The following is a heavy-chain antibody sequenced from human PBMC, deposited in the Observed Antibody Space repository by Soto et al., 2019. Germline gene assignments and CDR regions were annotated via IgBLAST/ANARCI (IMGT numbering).Heavy chain of an antibody. CDR3: ARGSSYYYEWFDP. CDR2: INSDGSSA. CDR1: GFTFSNYW. V-gene: IGHV3-74*01. Sequence: EVQLVESGGGLVQPGGSLRLSCAASGFTFSNYWMHWVRQAPGEGLVWVSRINSDGSSASYADPVKGRFTISRDNAKNTLYLQMNSLRAEDTAVYYCARGSSYYYEWFDPWGQGTLVTVSS. J-gene: IGHJ5*02. D-gene: IGHD3-22*01.